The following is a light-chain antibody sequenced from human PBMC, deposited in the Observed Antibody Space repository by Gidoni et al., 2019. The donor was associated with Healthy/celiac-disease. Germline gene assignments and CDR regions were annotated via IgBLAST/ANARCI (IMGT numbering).Light chain of an antibody. CDR1: QSVSSY. CDR2: AAS. Sequence: EIVLTQSPATLSLSPGERATLSCRASQSVSSYLAWYQQKPGQAPRLLIYAASNRATGIPARFSGSGSGTDFTLTISSLEPEDFAVYYCQQRSNWPITFGQXTRLEIK. J-gene: IGKJ5*01. CDR3: QQRSNWPIT. V-gene: IGKV3-11*01.